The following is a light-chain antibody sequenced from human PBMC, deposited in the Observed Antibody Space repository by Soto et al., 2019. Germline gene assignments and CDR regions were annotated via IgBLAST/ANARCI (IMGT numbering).Light chain of an antibody. CDR1: TGSVTSSHF. CDR3: LLAYSGARI. V-gene: IGLV7-46*01. Sequence: QAVVTQEPSLTVSPGGTVTLTCGSSTGSVTSSHFPYWIQQKPGQAPRTMICNTSNKQSWTPARFSGSLLGGKAALTLSGAHPEDEAEYYCLLAYSGARIFGGGTKLTVL. CDR2: NTS. J-gene: IGLJ2*01.